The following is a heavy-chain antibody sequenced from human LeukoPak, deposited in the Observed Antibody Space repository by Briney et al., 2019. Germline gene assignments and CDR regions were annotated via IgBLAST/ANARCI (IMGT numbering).Heavy chain of an antibody. J-gene: IGHJ3*02. D-gene: IGHD1-26*01. CDR3: ARVPREIMSI. Sequence: ASVKVSCKASGYTFTSYVINWVRQATGQGLEWMGWMNPNSGNTDYAQKFQGRVTMTRNTSISTAYMELSSLRSEDTAVYYCARVPREIMSIWGQGTMVTVSS. CDR1: GYTFTSYV. CDR2: MNPNSGNT. V-gene: IGHV1-8*01.